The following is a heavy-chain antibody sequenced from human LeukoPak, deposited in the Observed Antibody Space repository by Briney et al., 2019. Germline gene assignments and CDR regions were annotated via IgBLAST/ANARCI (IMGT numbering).Heavy chain of an antibody. Sequence: ASVKVSCKASGYTFSYYYMHWVQQAPGQGLEWMGRINLNSGGTNYAQKFQGRVTMTRDTSISTAYMELSRLRSDDTAVYYCARDENTHGYLYWGQGTLVTVSS. CDR1: GYTFSYYY. V-gene: IGHV1-2*06. CDR3: ARDENTHGYLY. D-gene: IGHD5-18*01. J-gene: IGHJ4*02. CDR2: INLNSGGT.